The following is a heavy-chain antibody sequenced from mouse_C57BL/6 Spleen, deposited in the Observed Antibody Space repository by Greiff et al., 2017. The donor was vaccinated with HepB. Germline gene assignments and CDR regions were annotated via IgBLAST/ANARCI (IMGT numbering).Heavy chain of an antibody. D-gene: IGHD1-1*01. J-gene: IGHJ2*01. Sequence: VQLQQSGPELVKPGASVKISCKASGYTFTDYYMNWVKQSHGKSLEWIGDINPNNGGTSYNQKFKGKATLTVDKSSSTAYMELRSLTSEDSAVYYCARERYYYGSSFDYWGQGTTLTVSS. CDR1: GYTFTDYY. V-gene: IGHV1-26*01. CDR3: ARERYYYGSSFDY. CDR2: INPNNGGT.